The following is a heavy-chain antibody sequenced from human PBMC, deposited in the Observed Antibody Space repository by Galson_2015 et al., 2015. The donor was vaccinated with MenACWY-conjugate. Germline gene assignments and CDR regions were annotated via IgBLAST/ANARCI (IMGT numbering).Heavy chain of an antibody. J-gene: IGHJ4*02. CDR3: ARDFGESPPLTNPFDY. D-gene: IGHD3-3*01. V-gene: IGHV4-39*07. CDR1: GGSISSSSYY. CDR2: IYYSGST. Sequence: ETLSLTCTVSGGSISSSSYYWGWIRQPPGKGLEWIGSIYYSGSTYYNPSLKSRVTISVDTSKNQFSLKLSSVTAADTAVYYCARDFGESPPLTNPFDYWGQGTLVTVSS.